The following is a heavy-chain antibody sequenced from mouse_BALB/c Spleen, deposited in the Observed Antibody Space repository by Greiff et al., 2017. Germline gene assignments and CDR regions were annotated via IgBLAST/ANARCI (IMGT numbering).Heavy chain of an antibody. CDR3: ARQYYGSSDYAMDY. CDR2: ISSGGGST. V-gene: IGHV5-12-1*01. J-gene: IGHJ4*01. Sequence: DVKLVESGGGLVKPGGSLKLSCAASGFAFSSYDMSWVRQTPEKRLEWVAYISSGGGSTYYPDTVKGRFTISRDNAKNTLYLQMSSLKSEDTAMYYCARQYYGSSDYAMDYWGQGTSVTVSS. CDR1: GFAFSSYD. D-gene: IGHD1-1*01.